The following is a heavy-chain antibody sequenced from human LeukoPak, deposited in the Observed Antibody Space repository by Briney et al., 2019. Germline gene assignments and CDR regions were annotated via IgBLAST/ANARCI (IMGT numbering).Heavy chain of an antibody. CDR2: INHSGST. CDR1: GGSFSGHY. V-gene: IGHV4-34*01. CDR3: ARGRVGATCFDY. D-gene: IGHD1-26*01. J-gene: IGHJ4*02. Sequence: SETLSLTCAVYGGSFSGHYWSWIRQPPGKGLEWIGEINHSGSTNYNPSLKSRVTISVDTSKNQFSLKLSSVTAADTAVYYCARGRVGATCFDYWGQGTLVTVSS.